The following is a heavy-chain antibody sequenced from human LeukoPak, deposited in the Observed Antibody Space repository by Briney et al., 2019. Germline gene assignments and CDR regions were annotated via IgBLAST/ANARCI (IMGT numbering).Heavy chain of an antibody. V-gene: IGHV1-18*01. CDR3: ARSGEYSYGGLVDY. J-gene: IGHJ4*02. D-gene: IGHD5-18*01. CDR2: ISAYNGNT. CDR1: GYTFTSYD. Sequence: ASVKVSCKASGYTFTSYDISWVRRAPGQGLEWMGWISAYNGNTNYAQKLQGRVTMTTDTSTSTAYMELRSLRSDDTAVYYCARSGEYSYGGLVDYWGQGTLVTVSS.